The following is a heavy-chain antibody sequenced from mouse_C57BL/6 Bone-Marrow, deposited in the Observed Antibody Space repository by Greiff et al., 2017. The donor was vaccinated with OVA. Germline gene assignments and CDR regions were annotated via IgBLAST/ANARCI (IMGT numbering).Heavy chain of an antibody. CDR3: ARYYYGSSKGMDY. CDR1: GYTFTSYW. CDR2: IDPNSGGT. D-gene: IGHD1-1*01. V-gene: IGHV1-72*01. Sequence: QVQLQQSGAELARPGASVKLSCKASGYTFTSYWMHWVKQRPGRGLEWIGRIDPNSGGTKYNEKFKSKATLTVDKPSSTAYMQRSSLTSEDSAVYYCARYYYGSSKGMDYWGQGTSVTVSS. J-gene: IGHJ4*01.